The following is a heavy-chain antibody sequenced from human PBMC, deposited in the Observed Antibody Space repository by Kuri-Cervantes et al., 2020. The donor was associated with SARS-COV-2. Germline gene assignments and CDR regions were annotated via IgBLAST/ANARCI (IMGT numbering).Heavy chain of an antibody. V-gene: IGHV4-39*01. CDR1: GGSISSGDYY. CDR3: ARHPVPSGYSPVFDY. D-gene: IGHD3-3*01. J-gene: IGHJ4*02. CDR2: IYHRGST. Sequence: SETLSLTCTVSGGSISSGDYYWSWLRQPPGKGLEWIGSIYHRGSTYYNPSPKSRVTISVDTSKNQFSLKLSSVTAADTAVYYCARHPVPSGYSPVFDYWGQGTLVTVSS.